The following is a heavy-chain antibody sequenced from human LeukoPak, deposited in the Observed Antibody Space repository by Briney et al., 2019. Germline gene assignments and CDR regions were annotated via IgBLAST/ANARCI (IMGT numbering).Heavy chain of an antibody. CDR2: IYHSGTT. CDR1: GGSINKDNW. J-gene: IGHJ4*02. D-gene: IGHD2-8*01. Sequence: SETLSLTCAVSGGSINKDNWWNWVRQPPGQGLEWVGEIYHSGTTNYNPSLKSRVTISVDTSKNQFSLKLTSVTAADTAVYYCARHEMVASFDYWGQGTLVTVSS. CDR3: ARHEMVASFDY. V-gene: IGHV4-4*02.